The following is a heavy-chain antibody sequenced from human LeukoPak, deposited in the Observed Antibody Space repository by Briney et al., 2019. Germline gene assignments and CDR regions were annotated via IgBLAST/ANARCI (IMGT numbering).Heavy chain of an antibody. CDR1: GFTVSSNF. J-gene: IGHJ4*02. Sequence: GGSLRLSCAASGFTVSSNFMSWVRQAPGKELEWVSVIYSGGTTYYADSVKGRFTISRDSSKNTLYLQMNTLRVEDTAVYYCARGVSSGWYYFDFWGQGTLVTVS. D-gene: IGHD6-19*01. V-gene: IGHV3-66*01. CDR3: ARGVSSGWYYFDF. CDR2: IYSGGTT.